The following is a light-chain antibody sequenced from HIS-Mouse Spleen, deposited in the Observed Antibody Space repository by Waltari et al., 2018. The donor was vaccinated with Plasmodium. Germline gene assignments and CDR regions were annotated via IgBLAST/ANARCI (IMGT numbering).Light chain of an antibody. V-gene: IGKV1-13*02. CDR1: QGISSA. Sequence: AIQLTQSPYSLSASVGDRVTITCRATQGISSALAWYQQTPGKAPKLLIYDASSLESGVPSRFSGSGSGTDFTLTISSLQPEDFATYYCQQFNSYPLTFGGGTKVEIK. J-gene: IGKJ4*01. CDR3: QQFNSYPLT. CDR2: DAS.